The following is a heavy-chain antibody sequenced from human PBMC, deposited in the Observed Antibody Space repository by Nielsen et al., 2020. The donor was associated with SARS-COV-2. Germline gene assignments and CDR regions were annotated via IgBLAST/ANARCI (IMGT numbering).Heavy chain of an antibody. V-gene: IGHV1-3*01. Sequence: ASVKVSCKASGYTFTSYAMHWVRQAPGQRLEWMGWINAGNGNTKYSQKFQGRVTITRDTSASTAYMELSGLRSEDTAVYYCARWRDLEMATTRSAFDIWGQGTMVTVSS. CDR3: ARWRDLEMATTRSAFDI. CDR1: GYTFTSYA. J-gene: IGHJ3*02. D-gene: IGHD5-24*01. CDR2: INAGNGNT.